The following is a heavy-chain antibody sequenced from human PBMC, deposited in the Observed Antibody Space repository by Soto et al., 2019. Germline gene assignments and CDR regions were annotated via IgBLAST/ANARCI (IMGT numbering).Heavy chain of an antibody. D-gene: IGHD3-22*01. CDR1: GGSISSGGYY. CDR2: IYYSGST. Sequence: RSLTCTVSGGSISSGGYYWSWIRQHPGKGLEWIGYIYYSGSTYYNPSLKSRVTISVDTSKNQFSLKLSSVTAADTAVYYCAREYYDSSGYYNWFDPWGQGTLVTVSS. J-gene: IGHJ5*02. V-gene: IGHV4-31*03. CDR3: AREYYDSSGYYNWFDP.